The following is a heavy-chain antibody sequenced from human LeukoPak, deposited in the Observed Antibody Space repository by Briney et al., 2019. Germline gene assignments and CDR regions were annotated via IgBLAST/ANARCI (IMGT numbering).Heavy chain of an antibody. D-gene: IGHD2-2*01. CDR2: INPNSGGT. CDR1: GYTFTGYY. J-gene: IGHJ4*02. CDR3: ARDESVVPAAESEGFDY. V-gene: IGHV1-2*02. Sequence: GASVKVSCKASGYTFTGYYMHWVRQAPGQGLEWMAWINPNSGGTNYAQKFQGRVTMTRDTSISTAYMELSRLRSDDTAVYYCARDESVVPAAESEGFDYWGQGTLVTVSS.